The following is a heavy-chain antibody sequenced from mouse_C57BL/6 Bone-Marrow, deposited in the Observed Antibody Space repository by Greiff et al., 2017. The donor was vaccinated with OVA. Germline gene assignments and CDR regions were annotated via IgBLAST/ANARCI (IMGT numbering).Heavy chain of an antibody. D-gene: IGHD1-1*01. CDR2: ISDGGSYT. V-gene: IGHV5-4*01. CDR1: GFTFSSYA. Sequence: EVQRVESGGGLVKPGGSLKLSCAASGFTFSSYAMSWVRQTPEKRLEWVATISDGGSYTYYPDNVKGRFTISRDNAKNNLYLQMSQLKSEDTAMYYCARGPSPHGSSYNFDYWGQGTTLTVSS. J-gene: IGHJ2*01. CDR3: ARGPSPHGSSYNFDY.